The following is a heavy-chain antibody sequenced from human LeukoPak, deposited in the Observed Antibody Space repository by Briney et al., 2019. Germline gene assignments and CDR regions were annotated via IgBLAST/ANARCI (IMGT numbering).Heavy chain of an antibody. CDR2: IIPILGIA. D-gene: IGHD3-9*01. J-gene: IGHJ4*02. CDR3: ARAGYYDILTGHATFDY. V-gene: IGHV1-69*04. Sequence: ASVKVSCKASGGTFSSYAISWVRQAPGQGLEWMGRIIPILGIANYAQKFQGRVTITADKSTSTAYMGLSSLRSEDTAVYYCARAGYYDILTGHATFDYWGQGTLVTVSS. CDR1: GGTFSSYA.